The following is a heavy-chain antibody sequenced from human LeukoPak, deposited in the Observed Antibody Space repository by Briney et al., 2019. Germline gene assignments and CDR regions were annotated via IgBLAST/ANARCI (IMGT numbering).Heavy chain of an antibody. D-gene: IGHD3-22*01. Sequence: GGSLRLSCAASGFTFSSYWMHWVRQAPGKGLVWVSRINSDGSSTSYADSVKGRFTISRDNAKNTLYLQMNSLRVEDTAVYYCARAYDSSGYYSVPFDYWGQGTLVTASS. V-gene: IGHV3-74*01. CDR3: ARAYDSSGYYSVPFDY. CDR2: INSDGSST. CDR1: GFTFSSYW. J-gene: IGHJ4*02.